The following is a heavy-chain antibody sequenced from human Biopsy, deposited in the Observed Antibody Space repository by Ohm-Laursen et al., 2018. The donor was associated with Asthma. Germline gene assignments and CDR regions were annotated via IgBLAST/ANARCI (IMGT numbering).Heavy chain of an antibody. Sequence: ASVKVSCKTSGYTFNSAGIAWVRQAPGQGLEWMGWISVYNGNTKVAQKLQDRVTMITDTSTSTAYMELRSLRSDDTAVYFCARAVDYSHYYGIDVWGQGTRSPSP. CDR1: GYTFNSAG. CDR3: ARAVDYSHYYGIDV. D-gene: IGHD3-10*01. J-gene: IGHJ6*02. V-gene: IGHV1-18*01. CDR2: ISVYNGNT.